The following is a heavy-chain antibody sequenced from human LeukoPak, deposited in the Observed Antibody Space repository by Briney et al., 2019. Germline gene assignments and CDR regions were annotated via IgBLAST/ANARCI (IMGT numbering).Heavy chain of an antibody. V-gene: IGHV3-23*01. CDR2: VTDSGTNT. CDR1: GFTFRNYA. CDR3: AKDDIIKNW. Sequence: GGSLRLSCAAPGFTFRNYAMNWVRQAPGKGLECISYVTDSGTNTDYAGSVKGRFTISRDNSKNTLYLQMNSLTAEDTAVYYCAKDDIIKNWWGQGTLVTVSS. D-gene: IGHD2/OR15-2a*01. J-gene: IGHJ4*02.